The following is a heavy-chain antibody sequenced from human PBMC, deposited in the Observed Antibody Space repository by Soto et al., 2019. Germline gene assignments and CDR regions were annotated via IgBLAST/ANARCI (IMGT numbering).Heavy chain of an antibody. Sequence: ASVKVSCKASGGTFSSYTISWVRQAPGQGLEWMGRIIPILGIANYAQKFQGRVTITADKSTSTAYMELSSLRSEDTAVYYCAREGPPHPDYGDYFYFQHWGQGTLVTVSS. CDR2: IIPILGIA. V-gene: IGHV1-69*04. J-gene: IGHJ1*01. D-gene: IGHD4-17*01. CDR3: AREGPPHPDYGDYFYFQH. CDR1: GGTFSSYT.